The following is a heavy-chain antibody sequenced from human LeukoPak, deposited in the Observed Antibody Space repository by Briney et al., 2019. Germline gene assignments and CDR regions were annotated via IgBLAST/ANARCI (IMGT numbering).Heavy chain of an antibody. CDR3: GRVYCSTTSCYDYYDYYMDV. D-gene: IGHD2-2*01. CDR1: GFRFDDYG. CDR2: TNWDGSST. J-gene: IGHJ6*03. Sequence: GGSLRLSCAASGFRFDDYGMSWVRHVRGKGLEGVSGTNWDGSSTVYADAVEDRFTISRDNVKNSLYLQMNSLRVEDTALYFCGRVYCSTTSCYDYYDYYMDVWGNGTTVTVSS. V-gene: IGHV3-20*04.